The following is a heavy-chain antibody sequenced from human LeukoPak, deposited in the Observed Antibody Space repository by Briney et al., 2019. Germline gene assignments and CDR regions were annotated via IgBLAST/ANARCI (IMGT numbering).Heavy chain of an antibody. J-gene: IGHJ4*02. CDR3: ARGGPSGDFDY. V-gene: IGHV4-34*01. D-gene: IGHD1-26*01. CDR2: INHSGST. CDR1: DGSFSGYY. Sequence: SETLSLTCAVYDGSFSGYYWSWIRQPPGKGLEWIGEINHSGSTNYNPSLKSRGTISLDTSKSQFSLNVRYVTAADTAVYYCARGGPSGDFDYWGQGTLVTVSS.